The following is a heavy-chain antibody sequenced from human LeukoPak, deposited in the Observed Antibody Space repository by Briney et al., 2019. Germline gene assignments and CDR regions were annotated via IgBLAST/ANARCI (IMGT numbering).Heavy chain of an antibody. V-gene: IGHV4-59*08. CDR2: IYYSGST. J-gene: IGHJ4*02. D-gene: IGHD3-10*01. Sequence: EPSETLSLTCTVSGGSISSYYWSWIRQPPGKGLEWIGYIYYSGSTNYNPSLKSRVTISVDTSKNQFSLKLSSVTAADTAVYYCARLGPDRDGSGSYYTDYWGQGTLVTVSS. CDR3: ARLGPDRDGSGSYYTDY. CDR1: GGSISSYY.